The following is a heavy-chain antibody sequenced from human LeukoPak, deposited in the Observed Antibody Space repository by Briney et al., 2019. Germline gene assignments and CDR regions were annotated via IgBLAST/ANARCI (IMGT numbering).Heavy chain of an antibody. CDR2: ISSSGSNI. J-gene: IGHJ4*02. V-gene: IGHV3-48*03. CDR1: GFTFSSYE. D-gene: IGHD3-22*01. CDR3: ARVPVDSSGYPAGFDY. Sequence: GGSLRLSCAASGFTFSSYEMHWVRQAPGKGLEWVSYISSSGSNIYYADSVKGRFTISRDNAKNTLHLQMNSLRAEDTAGYYCARVPVDSSGYPAGFDYGRQGTLVTVSS.